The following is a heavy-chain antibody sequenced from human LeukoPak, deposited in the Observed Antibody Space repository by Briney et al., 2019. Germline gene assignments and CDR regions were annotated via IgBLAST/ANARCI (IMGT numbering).Heavy chain of an antibody. Sequence: GGSLRFSCAASGFTFSTFAVIWVRQPPGKGLEWVSSIFPSGGEIHYADSVRGRFTISRDNSKSTLSLQMNSLRAEDTAIYYCATYRQVLLPFESWGQGTLVTVSS. J-gene: IGHJ4*02. CDR1: GFTFSTFA. CDR2: IFPSGGEI. D-gene: IGHD2-8*02. CDR3: ATYRQVLLPFES. V-gene: IGHV3-23*01.